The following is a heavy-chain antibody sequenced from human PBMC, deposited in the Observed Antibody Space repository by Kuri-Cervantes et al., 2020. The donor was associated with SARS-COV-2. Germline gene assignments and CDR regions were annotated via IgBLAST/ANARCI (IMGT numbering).Heavy chain of an antibody. CDR3: ARGVEVPKLYYYYDMDV. CDR2: ISSSSSYT. V-gene: IGHV3-21*05. D-gene: IGHD2-2*01. CDR1: GFTFSSCG. J-gene: IGHJ6*02. Sequence: GESLKISCAASGFTFSSCGMHWVRQAPGKGLEWVSYISSSSSYTNYADSVKGRFTISRDNAKNSLYLQMNSLRAEDTAVYYCARGVEVPKLYYYYDMDVWGQGTTVTVSS.